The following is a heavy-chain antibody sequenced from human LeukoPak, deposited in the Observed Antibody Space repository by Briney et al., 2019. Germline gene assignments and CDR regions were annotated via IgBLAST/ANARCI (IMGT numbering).Heavy chain of an antibody. CDR2: IYSGGST. CDR1: GFTVSSNY. J-gene: IGHJ2*01. CDR3: ARHANPDSYWYFDL. Sequence: PGGSLRLSCAASGFTVSSNYMSWVRQAPGKGPEWVSVIYSGGSTYYADSVKGRFTISRDNSKNTLYLQMNSLRAEDTAVYYCARHANPDSYWYFDLWGRGTLVTVSS. V-gene: IGHV3-66*02.